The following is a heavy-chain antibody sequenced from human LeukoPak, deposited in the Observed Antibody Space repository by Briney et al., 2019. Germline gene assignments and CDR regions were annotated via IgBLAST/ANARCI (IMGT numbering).Heavy chain of an antibody. CDR2: ISGYNGDT. J-gene: IGHJ4*02. V-gene: IGHV1-18*01. CDR1: GYTFTTFG. CDR3: ARAGAEVTSHFDS. Sequence: GASVKVSCMSSGYTFTTFGISWVRQAPGQGLEWMGWISGYNGDTNYAQEFQGRVTMTTDTSTNTAYMELRSLRSDDTAVYYCARAGAEVTSHFDSWGQGTLVTVSS. D-gene: IGHD4-17*01.